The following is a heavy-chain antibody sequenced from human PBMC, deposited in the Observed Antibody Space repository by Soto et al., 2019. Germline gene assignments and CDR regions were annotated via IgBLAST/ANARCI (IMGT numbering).Heavy chain of an antibody. CDR3: ARHGPSSGSGSYYNPSYGMDV. V-gene: IGHV5-51*01. Sequence: PGESLKISCKGSGYSFTSYWIGWVRQMPGKGLEWMGIIYPGDSDTRYSPSFQGQVTISADKSISTAYLQWSSLKASDTAMYYCARHGPSSGSGSYYNPSYGMDVWGQGTTVTVSS. D-gene: IGHD3-10*01. J-gene: IGHJ6*02. CDR2: IYPGDSDT. CDR1: GYSFTSYW.